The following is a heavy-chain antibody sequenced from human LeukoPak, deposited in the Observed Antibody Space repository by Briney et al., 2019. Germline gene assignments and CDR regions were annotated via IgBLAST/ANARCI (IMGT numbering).Heavy chain of an antibody. Sequence: SETLSLTCAVYGGSFSGFYWTWIRQPPGKGLEWIGEINHSGSTNYNPSLKSRVTMSVDTSKNQFSLKLSSVTAADTAMYYCARRSLPGYYYGSGSSLDYWGQGTLVTVSS. CDR1: GGSFSGFY. CDR3: ARRSLPGYYYGSGSSLDY. D-gene: IGHD3-10*01. V-gene: IGHV4-34*01. CDR2: INHSGST. J-gene: IGHJ4*02.